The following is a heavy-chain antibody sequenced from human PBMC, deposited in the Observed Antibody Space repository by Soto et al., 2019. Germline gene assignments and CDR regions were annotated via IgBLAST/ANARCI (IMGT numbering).Heavy chain of an antibody. D-gene: IGHD3-3*01. CDR3: AKDVRLWSGVPFDP. V-gene: IGHV3-30*18. J-gene: IGHJ5*02. CDR2: ISYDGSNK. Sequence: GGSLRLSCAASGFTFSSYGMHWVRQAPGKGLEWVAVISYDGSNKYYADSVKGRFTISRDNSKNTLYLQMNSLRAEDTAVYYCAKDVRLWSGVPFDPWGQGTLVTVSS. CDR1: GFTFSSYG.